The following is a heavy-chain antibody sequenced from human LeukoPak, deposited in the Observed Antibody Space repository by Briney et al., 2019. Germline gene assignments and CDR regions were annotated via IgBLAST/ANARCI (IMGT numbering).Heavy chain of an antibody. CDR1: GGSISSYY. CDR2: IYTSGST. Sequence: SETLSLTCTVSGGSISSYYWSWIRQPAGQGLEWIGRIYTSGSTNYNPSLKSRVTMSVDTSKNQFSLKLSSVTAADTAVYYCARDHRSGSYFIYWGQGTLVTVSS. V-gene: IGHV4-4*07. J-gene: IGHJ4*02. CDR3: ARDHRSGSYFIY. D-gene: IGHD1-26*01.